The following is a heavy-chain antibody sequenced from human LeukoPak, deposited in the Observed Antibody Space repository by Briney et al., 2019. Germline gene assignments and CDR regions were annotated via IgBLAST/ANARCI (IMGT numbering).Heavy chain of an antibody. CDR1: GGSISSGGYY. V-gene: IGHV4-39*07. CDR3: ARDHRTTGGAFDI. D-gene: IGHD1-14*01. CDR2: INHSGST. Sequence: SETLSLTCTVSGGSISSGGYYWSWIRQPPGKGLEWIGEINHSGSTNYNPSLKSRVTISVDTSKNQFSLKLSSVTAADTAVYYCARDHRTTGGAFDIWGQGTMVTVSS. J-gene: IGHJ3*02.